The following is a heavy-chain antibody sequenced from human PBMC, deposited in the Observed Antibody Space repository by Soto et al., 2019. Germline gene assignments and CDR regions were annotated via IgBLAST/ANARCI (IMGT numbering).Heavy chain of an antibody. D-gene: IGHD3-3*01. V-gene: IGHV5-51*01. CDR2: IYPGDSDT. CDR3: ARQGTYTIFGVVISSEDYYYGMDV. CDR1: GYSFTSYW. Sequence: PXESLKISCKGSGYSFTSYWLGWVRQIPGKGLGWMGIIYPGDSDTRYSPSFQGQVTISADKSISTAYLQWSSLKASDTAMYYCARQGTYTIFGVVISSEDYYYGMDVWGQGTTVTVSS. J-gene: IGHJ6*02.